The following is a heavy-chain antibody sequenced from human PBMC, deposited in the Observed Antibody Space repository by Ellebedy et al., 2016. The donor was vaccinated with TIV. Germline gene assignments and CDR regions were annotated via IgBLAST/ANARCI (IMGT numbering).Heavy chain of an antibody. CDR2: IWYDGSNK. D-gene: IGHD3-22*01. Sequence: GESLKISXAASGFTFSSYGMHWVRQAPGKGLEWVAVIWYDGSNKYYADSVKGRFTISRDNSKNTLYLQMNSLRAEDTAVYYCARGPMIPLYYYYYMDVWGKGTTVTVSS. V-gene: IGHV3-33*01. CDR1: GFTFSSYG. CDR3: ARGPMIPLYYYYYMDV. J-gene: IGHJ6*03.